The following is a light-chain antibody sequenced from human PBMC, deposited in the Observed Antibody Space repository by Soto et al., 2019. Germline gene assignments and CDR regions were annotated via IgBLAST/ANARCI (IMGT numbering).Light chain of an antibody. Sequence: EMVLTQSPGTLSLSPGERATLSCRASESVTNNYLAWYQQKPGQAPRLLIHGASIRTTGIPDRFSGSGSGTDFTFTISSLEPEDFATYDCQQYDTYPLTFGGGTKVEV. CDR1: ESVTNNY. CDR2: GAS. CDR3: QQYDTYPLT. V-gene: IGKV3-20*01. J-gene: IGKJ4*01.